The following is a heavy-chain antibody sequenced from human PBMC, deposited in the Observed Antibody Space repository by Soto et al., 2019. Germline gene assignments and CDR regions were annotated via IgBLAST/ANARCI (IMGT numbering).Heavy chain of an antibody. D-gene: IGHD1-26*01. J-gene: IGHJ4*02. V-gene: IGHV3-11*06. Sequence: QVQMVESGGGVVEPGGSLRLSCVVSGFTLSDFYMTWVRKTPGKGLEWISHISNSGDYTHHADSVKGRFTISRDNARNSLYLQMNSLRAEDTAAYYCVRDIPYSGATKYFDYWGQGALVIVSS. CDR2: ISNSGDYT. CDR3: VRDIPYSGATKYFDY. CDR1: GFTLSDFY.